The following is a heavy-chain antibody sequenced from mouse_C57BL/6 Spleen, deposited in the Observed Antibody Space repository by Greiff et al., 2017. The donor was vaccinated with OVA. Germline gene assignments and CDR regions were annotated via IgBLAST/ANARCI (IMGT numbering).Heavy chain of an antibody. J-gene: IGHJ4*01. CDR2: INPSSGYT. CDR1: GYTFTSYW. D-gene: IGHD3-2*02. Sequence: QVQLQQSGAELAKPGASVKLSCKASGYTFTSYWMHWVKQRPGQGLAWIGYINPSSGYTKYNQKFKAKATLTADKSSSTAYMQLSSLTYEDAAVYYCAIDSSVVYAMDYWGQGTSVTVSS. V-gene: IGHV1-7*01. CDR3: AIDSSVVYAMDY.